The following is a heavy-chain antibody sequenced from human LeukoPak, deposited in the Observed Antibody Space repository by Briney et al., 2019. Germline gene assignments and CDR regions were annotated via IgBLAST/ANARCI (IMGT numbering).Heavy chain of an antibody. CDR3: ARGSWLVVGYYYYYGMDV. D-gene: IGHD6-19*01. J-gene: IGHJ6*04. CDR1: GDSVSSNSAA. CDR2: TYYRSKWYS. V-gene: IGHV6-1*01. Sequence: SQTLSLTFAISGDSVSSNSAAWNWIRQSPSRGLEWLGRTYYRSKWYSDYAASVKSRITINPDTSKNQFSLQLNSVTPEDTAVYYCARGSWLVVGYYYYYGMDVWGKGTTVTVSS.